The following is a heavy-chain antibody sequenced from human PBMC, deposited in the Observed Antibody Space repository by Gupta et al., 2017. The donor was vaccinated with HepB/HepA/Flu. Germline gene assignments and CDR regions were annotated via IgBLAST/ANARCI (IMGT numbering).Heavy chain of an antibody. CDR2: IYWDDDK. J-gene: IGHJ4*02. D-gene: IGHD5-18*01. CDR1: GFSLDTPGVG. V-gene: IGHV2-5*02. CDR3: THRGYGDYFDY. Sequence: QITLKESGPTLVKPTQTLTLTCTFSGFSLDTPGVGVGWVRQPPGKALEWRALIYWDDDKRFNPSLKSRLTITKDTSKNQVVLAMTNVDPVDTATYFCTHRGYGDYFDYWGQGTLVTVSS.